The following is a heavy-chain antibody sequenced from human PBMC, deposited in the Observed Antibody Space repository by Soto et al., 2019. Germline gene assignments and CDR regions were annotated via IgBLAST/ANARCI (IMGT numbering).Heavy chain of an antibody. Sequence: QVQLQESGPGLVKPSQTLSLTCTVSGGSISSGGYYWSWIRQHPGQGLEWIGYIYYSGSTYYNPSLKSRVTISVDTSKNQFSLKLSSVTAADTAVYYCARDLSYGAVTTRGDYYGMDVWGQGTTVTVSS. CDR1: GGSISSGGYY. J-gene: IGHJ6*02. CDR2: IYYSGST. CDR3: ARDLSYGAVTTRGDYYGMDV. V-gene: IGHV4-31*03. D-gene: IGHD4-17*01.